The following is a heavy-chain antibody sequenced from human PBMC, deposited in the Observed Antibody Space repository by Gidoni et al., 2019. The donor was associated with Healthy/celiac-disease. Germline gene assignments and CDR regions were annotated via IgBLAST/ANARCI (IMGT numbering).Heavy chain of an antibody. CDR1: GFTFSSYA. D-gene: IGHD3-16*02. Sequence: QVQLVESGGGVVQPGRSLRLSCAASGFTFSSYAMHWVRQAPGKGLEWVAVISYDGSNKYYADSVKGRFTISRDNSKNTLYLQMNSLRAEDTAVYYCARVMKGYLNPDFDYWGQGTLVTVSS. CDR3: ARVMKGYLNPDFDY. V-gene: IGHV3-30-3*01. J-gene: IGHJ4*02. CDR2: ISYDGSNK.